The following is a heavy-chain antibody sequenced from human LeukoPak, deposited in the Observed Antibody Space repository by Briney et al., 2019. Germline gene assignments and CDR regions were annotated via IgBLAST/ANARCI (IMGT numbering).Heavy chain of an antibody. D-gene: IGHD4-23*01. CDR1: GFTFSDYY. V-gene: IGHV3-11*03. Sequence: GGSLRLSCAASGFTFSDYYMSWIRQAPGKGLEWVSYISSSSDTDYADSVKGRFTISRDNAKNSLYLQINSLRADDTAVYYCATSYGGNSDRSPCGFDYWGQGTLVTVSS. J-gene: IGHJ4*02. CDR3: ATSYGGNSDRSPCGFDY. CDR2: ISSSSDT.